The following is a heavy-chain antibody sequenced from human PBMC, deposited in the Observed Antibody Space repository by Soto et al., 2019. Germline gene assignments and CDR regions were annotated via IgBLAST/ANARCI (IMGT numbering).Heavy chain of an antibody. CDR1: GFTFSSYA. D-gene: IGHD4-17*01. CDR3: AKDRDYGFDY. Sequence: LRLSCAASGFTFSSYAMSWVRQAPGKGLEWVSAISGSGAGTYYADSVKGRFTISRDNSRNTLYLQMNSLRAEDTAVYYCAKDRDYGFDYWGQGTLVTVSS. CDR2: ISGSGAGT. J-gene: IGHJ4*02. V-gene: IGHV3-23*01.